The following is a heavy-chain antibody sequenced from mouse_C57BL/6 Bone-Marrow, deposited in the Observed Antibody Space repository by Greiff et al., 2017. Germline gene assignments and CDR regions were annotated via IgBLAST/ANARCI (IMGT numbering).Heavy chain of an antibody. Sequence: QVQLQQSGPGLVQPSQSLSITCTVSGFSLTSYGVHWVRQSPGKGLEWLGVIWRGGSTDYNAAFMSRLSITKDNSKSQVFFKMNSLQADDTAIYYCANYDYDAGPYAMDYWGQGTSVTVSS. J-gene: IGHJ4*01. D-gene: IGHD2-4*01. CDR2: IWRGGST. CDR1: GFSLTSYG. V-gene: IGHV2-5*01. CDR3: ANYDYDAGPYAMDY.